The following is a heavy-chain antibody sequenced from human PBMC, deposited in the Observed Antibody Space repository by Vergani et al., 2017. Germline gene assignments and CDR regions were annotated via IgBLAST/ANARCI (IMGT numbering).Heavy chain of an antibody. Sequence: QVQLQESGPGLVKPSETLSLTCTVSGGSISSYYWSWIRQPPGKGLEWIGYIYYSGGTNYNPSLKSRVTISVDTSKNQFSLKLSSVTAADTAVYYCARVWAPGGNYYMDVWGKGTTVTVSS. CDR3: ARVWAPGGNYYMDV. D-gene: IGHD1-14*01. V-gene: IGHV4-59*01. CDR1: GGSISSYY. CDR2: IYYSGGT. J-gene: IGHJ6*03.